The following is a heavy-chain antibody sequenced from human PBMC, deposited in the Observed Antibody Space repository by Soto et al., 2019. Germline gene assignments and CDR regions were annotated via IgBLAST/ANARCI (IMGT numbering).Heavy chain of an antibody. J-gene: IGHJ4*02. D-gene: IGHD2-2*01. Sequence: SETLSLTCAVSGFSISSDSYWGWMRQSPGKGLEWIVTLSHSGRTFYNPSLKSRVTISADTTKNQFSLSLTSVTAADTAVYYCGHLKTDTEVTPAPPLFDSWGQGTLVTVSS. CDR2: LSHSGRT. CDR1: GFSISSDSY. CDR3: GHLKTDTEVTPAPPLFDS. V-gene: IGHV4-38-2*01.